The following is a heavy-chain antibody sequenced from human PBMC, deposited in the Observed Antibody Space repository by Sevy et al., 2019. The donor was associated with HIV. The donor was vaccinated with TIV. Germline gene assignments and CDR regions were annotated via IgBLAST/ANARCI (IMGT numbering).Heavy chain of an antibody. D-gene: IGHD3-22*01. V-gene: IGHV3-11*01. Sequence: GGSLRVSCAASGFTFSDYYMSWIRQAPGKGLEWVSYISSSGSTIYYADSVKGRFTISRDNAKNSLYLQMNSLRAEDTAVYYCARVGVETYYYDSSGAFDIWGQGTMVTVSS. CDR1: GFTFSDYY. CDR2: ISSSGSTI. J-gene: IGHJ3*02. CDR3: ARVGVETYYYDSSGAFDI.